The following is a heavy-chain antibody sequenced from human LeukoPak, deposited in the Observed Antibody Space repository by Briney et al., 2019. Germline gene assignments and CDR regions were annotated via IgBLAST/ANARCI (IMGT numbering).Heavy chain of an antibody. CDR3: ARGDGSGSYYLYYYYYMDV. Sequence: GASVKVSCKASGYTFTSYDINWVRQATGQGLEWMGWMNPNSGNTGYAQKFQGRVTITRNTPISTAYMELSSLRSEDTAVYYCARGDGSGSYYLYYYYYMDVWGKGTTVTVSS. D-gene: IGHD3-10*01. V-gene: IGHV1-8*03. J-gene: IGHJ6*03. CDR2: MNPNSGNT. CDR1: GYTFTSYD.